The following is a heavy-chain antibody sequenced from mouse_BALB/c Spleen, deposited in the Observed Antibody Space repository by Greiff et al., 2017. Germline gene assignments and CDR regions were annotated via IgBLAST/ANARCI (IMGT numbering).Heavy chain of an antibody. J-gene: IGHJ4*01. D-gene: IGHD2-4*01. CDR3: ARWITTRYYAMDY. CDR1: GYTFTSYW. CDR2: IDPSDSYT. V-gene: IGHV1-69*02. Sequence: QVQLQQPGAELVKPGASVKLSCKASGYTFTSYWMHWVKHRPGQGLEWIGEIDPSDSYTNYNQKFKGKATLTVDKSSSTAYMQLSSLTSEDSAVYYCARWITTRYYAMDYWGQGTSVTVSS.